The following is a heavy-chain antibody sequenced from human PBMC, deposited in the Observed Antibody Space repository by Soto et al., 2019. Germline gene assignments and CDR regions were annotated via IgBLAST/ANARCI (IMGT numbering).Heavy chain of an antibody. Sequence: SETLSLTCTVSGGSISSGGYYWSWIRQHPGKGLEWIGYIYYSGSTYYNPSLKSRVTISVDTSKDQFSLKLSSVTAADTAVYYCARDFTDSSGPTLGMGVWGQGTTVTAP. CDR3: ARDFTDSSGPTLGMGV. CDR1: GGSISSGGYY. D-gene: IGHD6-19*01. J-gene: IGHJ6*02. CDR2: IYYSGST. V-gene: IGHV4-31*03.